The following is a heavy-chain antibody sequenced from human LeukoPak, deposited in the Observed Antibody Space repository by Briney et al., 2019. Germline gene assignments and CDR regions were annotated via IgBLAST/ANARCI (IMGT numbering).Heavy chain of an antibody. D-gene: IGHD2-21*02. V-gene: IGHV3-30-3*01. CDR3: AREGMVVTATFDY. CDR2: ISYDGSNK. J-gene: IGHJ4*02. Sequence: GGSLRLSCAASGFTFSSYAMHWVRQAPGKGLEWVAVISYDGSNKYYADSVKGRFTISRDNSKNTLYLQMNSLRAEDTAVYYCAREGMVVTATFDYWGQGTLVTVSS. CDR1: GFTFSSYA.